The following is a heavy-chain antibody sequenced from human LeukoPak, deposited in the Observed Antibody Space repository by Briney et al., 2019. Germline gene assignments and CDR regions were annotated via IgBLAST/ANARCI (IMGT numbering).Heavy chain of an antibody. V-gene: IGHV3-21*01. CDR2: ISSSSSYI. D-gene: IGHD4-17*01. J-gene: IGHJ5*02. Sequence: GGSLRLSCAASGFIFSSYSMNWVRQAPGKGLEWVSSISSSSSYIYYADSVKGRFTISRDNAKNSLYLQMNSLRAEDTAVYYCARSYGDYSWFDPWGQGTLVTVSS. CDR1: GFIFSSYS. CDR3: ARSYGDYSWFDP.